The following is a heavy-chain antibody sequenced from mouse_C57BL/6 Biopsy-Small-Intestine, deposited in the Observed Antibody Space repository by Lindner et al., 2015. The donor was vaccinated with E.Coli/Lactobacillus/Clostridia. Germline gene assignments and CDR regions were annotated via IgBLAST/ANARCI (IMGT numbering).Heavy chain of an antibody. CDR3: AREDWNYELRGPFDY. Sequence: SVKVSCKASGYTFTSYGISWVRQAPGQGFEWMGWISAYSGNTNYAQKFQDRVTMTTDTSTTTAYMEVRSLRSDDTAVYYCAREDWNYELRGPFDYWGQGTLVSVSS. V-gene: IGHV1-7*01. CDR1: GYTFTSYG. CDR2: ISAYSGNT. D-gene: IGHD1-1*01. J-gene: IGHJ4*01.